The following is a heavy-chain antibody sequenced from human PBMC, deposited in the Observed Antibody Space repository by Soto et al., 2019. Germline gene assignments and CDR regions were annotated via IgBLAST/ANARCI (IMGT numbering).Heavy chain of an antibody. D-gene: IGHD3-3*01. CDR1: GFTFSSYA. J-gene: IGHJ6*02. V-gene: IGHV3-23*01. Sequence: PGGSLRLSCAASGFTFSSYAMSWVRQAPGKGLEWVSATTGSGGRTYYADSVKGRFTISRDSSKNTLYLQMNSLRAEDTAVYYCAKGNMYYDFWGYYPPAGMDVWGQGTTVTVSS. CDR3: AKGNMYYDFWGYYPPAGMDV. CDR2: TTGSGGRT.